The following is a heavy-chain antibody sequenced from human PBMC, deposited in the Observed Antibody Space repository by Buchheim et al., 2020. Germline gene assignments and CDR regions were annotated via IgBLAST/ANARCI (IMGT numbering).Heavy chain of an antibody. Sequence: QVQLQESGPGLVKPSQTLSLTCTVSGGSISSGSYYWSWIRQPAGKGLEWIGRIYTSGSTNYNPSLKSRVTISVDTSKNQFSLKLSSVTAADTAVYYCARLGAVADRKYFDYWGQGTL. V-gene: IGHV4-61*02. D-gene: IGHD6-19*01. J-gene: IGHJ4*02. CDR1: GGSISSGSYY. CDR3: ARLGAVADRKYFDY. CDR2: IYTSGST.